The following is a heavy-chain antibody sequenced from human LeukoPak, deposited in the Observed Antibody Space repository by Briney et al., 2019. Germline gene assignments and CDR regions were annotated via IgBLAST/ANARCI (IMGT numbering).Heavy chain of an antibody. CDR2: IYHSGST. D-gene: IGHD3-22*01. CDR1: GYSIRSGTY. Sequence: SETLSLTCAVSGYSIRSGTYWGWIRQPPGKGLEWFGSIYHSGSTYYNPSLQSRVTIPLDTSKTQFSLSLGPVTAADTGVYYCVRPVGLAITTRYDAFDICGQGTVVTVSS. J-gene: IGHJ3*02. CDR3: VRPVGLAITTRYDAFDI. V-gene: IGHV4-38-2*01.